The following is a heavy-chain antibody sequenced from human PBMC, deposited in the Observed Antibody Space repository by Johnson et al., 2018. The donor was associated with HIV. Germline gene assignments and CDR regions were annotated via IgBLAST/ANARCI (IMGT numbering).Heavy chain of an antibody. CDR3: AREPYYYDSSGYYHAFDI. J-gene: IGHJ3*02. D-gene: IGHD3-22*01. Sequence: QVQLMESGGGLVQPGGSLRLSCAASGFTFSDYYMSWIRQAPGKGLEWVSYISSSGSTIYYADSVKGRFTISRDNAKNSLYLQMNSLRAEDTAVYYCAREPYYYDSSGYYHAFDIWGQGTMVTVSS. CDR2: ISSSGSTI. V-gene: IGHV3-11*04. CDR1: GFTFSDYY.